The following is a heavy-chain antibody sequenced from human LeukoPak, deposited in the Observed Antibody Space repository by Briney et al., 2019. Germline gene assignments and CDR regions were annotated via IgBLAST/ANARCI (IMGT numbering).Heavy chain of an antibody. CDR2: ISYDGSNK. CDR3: AKGALGYCSGASCYQIDY. V-gene: IGHV3-30*18. D-gene: IGHD2-15*01. Sequence: GGSLRLSCADSGFTFSSYGMHWVRQAPGKGLEWVAVISYDGSNKYYADSVKGRFTISRDNSKNTLYLQMNSLRAEDTAVYYCAKGALGYCSGASCYQIDYWGQGTLVTVSS. CDR1: GFTFSSYG. J-gene: IGHJ4*02.